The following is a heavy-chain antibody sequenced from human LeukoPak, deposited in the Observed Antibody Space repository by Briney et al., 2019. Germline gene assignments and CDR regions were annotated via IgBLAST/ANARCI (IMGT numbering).Heavy chain of an antibody. V-gene: IGHV4-34*01. CDR1: GGSFSGYY. D-gene: IGHD5-18*01. Sequence: SETLSLTCAVYGGSFSGYYWSWIRQPPGKGGEWIGEINHSGSTNYNPSLKSRVTISVDTSKNQFSLKLSSVTAADTAVYYCARVGRGYRFYMDVWGKGTTVTVSS. CDR3: ARVGRGYRFYMDV. CDR2: INHSGST. J-gene: IGHJ6*03.